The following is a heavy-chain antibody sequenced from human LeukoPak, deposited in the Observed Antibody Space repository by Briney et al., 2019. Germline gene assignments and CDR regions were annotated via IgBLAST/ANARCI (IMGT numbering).Heavy chain of an antibody. Sequence: KTGGSLRLSCAASGFTFSSYSMNWVRQAPGKGLEWVSSISSSSSYIYYADSVKGRFTISRDNAKNSLYLQMNSLRAEDTAVYYCARSDFWSGYQAYDYWGQGTLVTVSS. J-gene: IGHJ4*02. D-gene: IGHD3-3*01. CDR3: ARSDFWSGYQAYDY. CDR2: ISSSSSYI. CDR1: GFTFSSYS. V-gene: IGHV3-21*01.